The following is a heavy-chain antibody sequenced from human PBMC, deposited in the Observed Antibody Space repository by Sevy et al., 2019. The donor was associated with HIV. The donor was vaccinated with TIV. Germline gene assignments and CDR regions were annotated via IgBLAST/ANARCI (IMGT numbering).Heavy chain of an antibody. CDR3: ARDLFSGCNAVHGY. Sequence: GGSLRLSCAASGFTFSSYAMNWVRQAPGKGLEWVSSINDISSNIYYADSVKGRFTISRDNAENSLYLQMNSVRAEDTAVYYCARDLFSGCNAVHGYWGQGTLVTVSS. V-gene: IGHV3-21*01. CDR2: INDISSNI. D-gene: IGHD2-15*01. J-gene: IGHJ4*02. CDR1: GFTFSSYA.